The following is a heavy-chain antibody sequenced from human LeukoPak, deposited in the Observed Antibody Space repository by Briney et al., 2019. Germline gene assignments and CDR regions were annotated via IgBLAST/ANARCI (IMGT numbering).Heavy chain of an antibody. V-gene: IGHV1-18*01. D-gene: IGHD5-18*01. CDR1: GYTFTSYG. CDR3: AIRFKEGIKLWLNY. CDR2: IGAYNGNT. J-gene: IGHJ4*02. Sequence: ASVKVSCKASGYTFTSYGISWVRQAPGQGLEWGGWIGAYNGNTNYAQKFQGRVTMTTDTSTRKAYMELRSLRYDDTAVYYCAIRFKEGIKLWLNYWGQGTLVTVSS.